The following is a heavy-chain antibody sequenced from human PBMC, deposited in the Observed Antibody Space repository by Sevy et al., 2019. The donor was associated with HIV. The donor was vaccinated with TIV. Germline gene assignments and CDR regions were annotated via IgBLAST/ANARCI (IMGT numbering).Heavy chain of an antibody. J-gene: IGHJ5*02. CDR2: ISDDGSNK. D-gene: IGHD6-19*01. Sequence: GGSLRLSCAASGFTFSSYGMHWVRQAPGKGLDWVTVISDDGSNKYYADSVKGRFTISRDNSKNTLYLQMNSLRVEETAMYYCAKGGQWLVRDWFDPWGQGTLVTFSS. CDR1: GFTFSSYG. CDR3: AKGGQWLVRDWFDP. V-gene: IGHV3-30*18.